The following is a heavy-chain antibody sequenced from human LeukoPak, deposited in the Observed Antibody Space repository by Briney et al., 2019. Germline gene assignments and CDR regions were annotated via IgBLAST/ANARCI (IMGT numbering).Heavy chain of an antibody. CDR3: ARETLDAFDI. CDR2: IWYDGSDK. CDR1: GFTFSSYG. V-gene: IGHV3-33*01. J-gene: IGHJ3*02. Sequence: GRSLRLACAASGFTFSSYGMHWVRQAPGKGLEWVAVIWYDGSDKYYADSVKGRFTISRDNSKNTLYLQMNSLRAEDTAVYYCARETLDAFDIWGQGTMVTVSS.